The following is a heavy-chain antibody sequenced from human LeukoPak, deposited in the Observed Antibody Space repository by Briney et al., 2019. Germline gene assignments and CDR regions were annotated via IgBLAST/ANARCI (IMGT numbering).Heavy chain of an antibody. V-gene: IGHV4-59*01. Sequence: SETLSLTCTVSGGSISSYYWSWIRQPPGKGLEWIGYIYYSGSTNYNPSLKSRVTISVDTSKNQFSLKLSSVTAADTAVYYCARSGYSYGADAFEIWGQGTMVTVSS. D-gene: IGHD5-18*01. CDR3: ARSGYSYGADAFEI. CDR1: GGSISSYY. J-gene: IGHJ3*02. CDR2: IYYSGST.